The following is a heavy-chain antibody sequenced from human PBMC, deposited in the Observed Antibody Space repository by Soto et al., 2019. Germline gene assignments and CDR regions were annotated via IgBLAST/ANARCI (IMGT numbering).Heavy chain of an antibody. CDR3: ARSFGHPKRGLGYSSYDSSIAVAGRRYYYYGMDV. Sequence: QVQLVQSGAEVKKPGSSVKVSCKASGGTFSSYAISWVRQAPGQGLEWMGGIIPIFGTANYAQKFQGRVTITADESTSTAYMELGRLRSEDTAVYYCARSFGHPKRGLGYSSYDSSIAVAGRRYYYYGMDVWGQGTTVTVSS. CDR2: IIPIFGTA. J-gene: IGHJ6*02. D-gene: IGHD6-19*01. V-gene: IGHV1-69*01. CDR1: GGTFSSYA.